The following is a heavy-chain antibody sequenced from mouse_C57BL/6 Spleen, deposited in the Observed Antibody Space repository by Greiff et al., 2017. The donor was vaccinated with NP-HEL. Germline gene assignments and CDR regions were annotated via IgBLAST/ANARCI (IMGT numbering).Heavy chain of an antibody. Sequence: EVQRVESGGGLVKPGGSLKLSCAASGFTFSSYAMSWVRQTPEKRLEWVATISDGGSYTYYPDNVKGRFTISRDNAKNNLYLQMSHLKSEDTAMYYCAREGDYDGDYYAMDYWGQGTSVTVSS. CDR2: ISDGGSYT. CDR1: GFTFSSYA. J-gene: IGHJ4*01. V-gene: IGHV5-4*01. CDR3: AREGDYDGDYYAMDY. D-gene: IGHD2-4*01.